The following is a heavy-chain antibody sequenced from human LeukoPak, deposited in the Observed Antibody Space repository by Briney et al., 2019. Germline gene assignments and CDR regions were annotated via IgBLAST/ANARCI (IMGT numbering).Heavy chain of an antibody. Sequence: PGGSLRLSCAASGFTFSSYGMSWVRQAPGKGLEWVSIFYRGDDRHYADSVKGRFTISRDNSKNTLSLQMNNLRVEDTAVYYCARGGGSENQYAPWYFDYWGQGAQVTVSA. CDR2: FYRGDDR. V-gene: IGHV3-53*01. J-gene: IGHJ4*02. CDR3: ARGGGSENQYAPWYFDY. D-gene: IGHD3-10*01. CDR1: GFTFSSYG.